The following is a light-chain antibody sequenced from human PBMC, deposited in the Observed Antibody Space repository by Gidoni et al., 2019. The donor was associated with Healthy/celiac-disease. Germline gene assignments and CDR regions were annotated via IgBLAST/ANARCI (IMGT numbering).Light chain of an antibody. J-gene: IGLJ2*01. CDR1: SSDVGGYNY. CDR3: SSYTSSSTVV. Sequence: QSARTQPASGSGSPGQSITISCTGTSSDVGGYNYVSWYQQHPGKAPKLMIYDVSNLPSGVSNRFSGSKSGNTASLTISGLPAEDEADYYCSSYTSSSTVVFGGGTKLTVL. CDR2: DVS. V-gene: IGLV2-14*03.